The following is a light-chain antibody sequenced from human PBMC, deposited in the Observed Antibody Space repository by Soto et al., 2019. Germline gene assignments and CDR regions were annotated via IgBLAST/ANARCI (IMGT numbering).Light chain of an antibody. V-gene: IGKV1-5*01. CDR2: DAY. J-gene: IGKJ1*01. CDR1: QSISSW. Sequence: DIQMTQSPSTLSASVGDRVTITCRASQSISSWLAWYQQKPGKAPKVLIFDAYSLESGVTSRFSGSGSATEFTLTISSLQPDDFATYYCQQYSTYPWTFGQGTKVDIK. CDR3: QQYSTYPWT.